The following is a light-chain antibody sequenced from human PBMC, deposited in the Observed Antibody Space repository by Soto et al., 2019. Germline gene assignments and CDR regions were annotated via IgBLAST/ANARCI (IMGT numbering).Light chain of an antibody. Sequence: EIVLTQSPATLSVSPGERATLSCRASQSVSSNLAWYQQKPGQAPRLLIYGASTRATGIPARFSGSGSGTEFTLTISSLQAEDFVVYYCQQYTKWPPWTFGQGTKVEIK. CDR1: QSVSSN. J-gene: IGKJ1*01. V-gene: IGKV3-15*01. CDR3: QQYTKWPPWT. CDR2: GAS.